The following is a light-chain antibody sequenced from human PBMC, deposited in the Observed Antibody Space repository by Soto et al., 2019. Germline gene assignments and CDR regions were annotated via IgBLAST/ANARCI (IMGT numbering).Light chain of an antibody. Sequence: EIVMTQSPATLSVSPGERATLSCRASQSVSSNLAWYQQKPGQAPRLLIYGASTRATGIPARFSGSGSGTEFTRTISSLQSEDFAVYYCQQYNNWPRGTFGQGTMVEIK. CDR1: QSVSSN. CDR3: QQYNNWPRGT. CDR2: GAS. J-gene: IGKJ1*01. V-gene: IGKV3-15*01.